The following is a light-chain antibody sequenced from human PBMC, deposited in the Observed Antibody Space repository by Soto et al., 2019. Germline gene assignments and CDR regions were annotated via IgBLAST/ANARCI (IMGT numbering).Light chain of an antibody. CDR1: QSVGSD. CDR3: QQFSSYLLT. V-gene: IGKV3-20*01. CDR2: DAS. Sequence: IVMTQSHATLSLSLGATATLSCRASQSVGSDLVWYQQKPGQAPRLLIYDASSRATGIPDRFSGGGSGTDFTLTISRLEPEDFAVYYCQQFSSYLLTFGGGAKVDIK. J-gene: IGKJ4*01.